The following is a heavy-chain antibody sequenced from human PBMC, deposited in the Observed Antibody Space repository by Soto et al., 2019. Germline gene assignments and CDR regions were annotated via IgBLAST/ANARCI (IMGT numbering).Heavy chain of an antibody. CDR2: ISWSSVNL. D-gene: IGHD5-18*01. CDR1: GFKFDDYT. CDR3: ARDYSSYGPFDY. Sequence: PGGSLRLSCAASGFKFDDYTMHWVRQTPGRGLEWVSSISWSSVNLDYRDSVKGPFTISRDNAKNSLYLQMNSLRAEDTAVYYSARDYSSYGPFDYWGQGTLVTVSS. V-gene: IGHV3-9*01. J-gene: IGHJ4*02.